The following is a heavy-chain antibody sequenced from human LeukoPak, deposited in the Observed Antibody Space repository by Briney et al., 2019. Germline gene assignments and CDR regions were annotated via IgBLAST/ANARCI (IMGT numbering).Heavy chain of an antibody. V-gene: IGHV4-59*01. Sequence: SETLSLTCTVSGGSISSYHWSWIRQPPGKGLQWIGFIYSSGSTNYNPSLKSRVTISVDTSKNHFSLKLRSVTAADTAVYYCARDIGGYSSQLDYWGQGNLVTVSS. D-gene: IGHD6-13*01. J-gene: IGHJ4*02. CDR2: IYSSGST. CDR3: ARDIGGYSSQLDY. CDR1: GGSISSYH.